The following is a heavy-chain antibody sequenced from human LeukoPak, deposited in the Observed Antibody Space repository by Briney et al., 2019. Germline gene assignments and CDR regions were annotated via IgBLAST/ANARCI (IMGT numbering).Heavy chain of an antibody. J-gene: IGHJ6*02. CDR3: ARDRGIAVAGVYYYYGMDV. Sequence: PSETLSLTCTVSGGSISSYYWSWIRQPPGKGLEWIGYIYYSGSTNYNPSLKSRVTISVDTSKNQFSLKLSSVTAADTAVYYCARDRGIAVAGVYYYYGMDVWGQGTTVTVSS. V-gene: IGHV4-59*01. D-gene: IGHD6-19*01. CDR1: GGSISSYY. CDR2: IYYSGST.